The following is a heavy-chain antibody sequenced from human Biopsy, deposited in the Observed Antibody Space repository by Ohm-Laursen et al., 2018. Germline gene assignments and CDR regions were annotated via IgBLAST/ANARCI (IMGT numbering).Heavy chain of an antibody. D-gene: IGHD2/OR15-2a*01. CDR3: VGGQRGPPIGVTVPGDAFDL. V-gene: IGHV1-69*13. Sequence: SVKVSCKASGVTFDTYAFGWVRQAPGQGLEWMGGRIPYFNTIYYARNFQDRAVITADRSARTTDMQLSGLRPDDTAVYYCVGGQRGPPIGVTVPGDAFDLWGPGTMVAVSP. CDR2: RIPYFNTI. CDR1: GVTFDTYA. J-gene: IGHJ3*01.